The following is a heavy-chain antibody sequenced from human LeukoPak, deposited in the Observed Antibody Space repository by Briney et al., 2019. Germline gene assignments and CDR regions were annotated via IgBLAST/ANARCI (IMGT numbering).Heavy chain of an antibody. CDR3: ARWDTDSYFDY. D-gene: IGHD5-18*01. J-gene: IGHJ4*02. CDR1: GGSIATSSYY. V-gene: IGHV4-39*01. CDR2: IYYSGSA. Sequence: PSETLSLTCIVSGGSIATSSYYWGWIRQPPGKGLEWIGSIYYSGSAYYNPSLKSRVTISVDTSKNQFSLRLSSVTAADTAVYYCARWDTDSYFDYWGQGTLVTVSS.